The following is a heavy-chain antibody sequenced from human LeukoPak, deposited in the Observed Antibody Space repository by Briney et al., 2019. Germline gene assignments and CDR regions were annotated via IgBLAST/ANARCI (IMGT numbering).Heavy chain of an antibody. J-gene: IGHJ4*02. CDR3: ARELWGFGELLSPDY. CDR1: GFTFSSYS. Sequence: GGSLRLXCAASGFTFSSYSMNWGRQAPGKGLEWVSSISSSSSYIYYADSVKGRFTISRDNAKNSLYLQMNSLRAEDTAVYYCARELWGFGELLSPDYWGQGTLVTVSS. CDR2: ISSSSSYI. V-gene: IGHV3-21*01. D-gene: IGHD3-10*01.